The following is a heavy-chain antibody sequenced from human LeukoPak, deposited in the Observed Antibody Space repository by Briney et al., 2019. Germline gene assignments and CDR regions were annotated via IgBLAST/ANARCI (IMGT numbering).Heavy chain of an antibody. J-gene: IGHJ4*02. CDR3: ARVNKDSSGWYDGFDY. V-gene: IGHV4-59*01. CDR2: IFYSGST. Sequence: PTETLSLTCTVPGGSISSYYWSWVRQPPGKGLEWIEYIFYSGSTNYNPTLKSRVTISVDTSKNQFSLKLSSVTAADTAVYYCARVNKDSSGWYDGFDYWGQGTLVTVSS. CDR1: GGSISSYY. D-gene: IGHD6-19*01.